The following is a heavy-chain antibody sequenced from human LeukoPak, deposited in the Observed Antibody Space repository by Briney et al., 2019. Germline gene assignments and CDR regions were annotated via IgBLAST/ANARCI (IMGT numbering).Heavy chain of an antibody. J-gene: IGHJ3*02. V-gene: IGHV4-59*08. CDR1: GGSISRHY. D-gene: IGHD3-22*01. CDR3: ARLLNNDNSGDPDTFDM. CDR2: ISYSGST. Sequence: PAETLSLTRSVSGGSISRHYWSWIRQPPGKGLEWIGYISYSGSTKYNPSFQSRVTISLDTSKTHFSLKLTSVTAADTAVYYCARLLNNDNSGDPDTFDMWGPGTMVTVSS.